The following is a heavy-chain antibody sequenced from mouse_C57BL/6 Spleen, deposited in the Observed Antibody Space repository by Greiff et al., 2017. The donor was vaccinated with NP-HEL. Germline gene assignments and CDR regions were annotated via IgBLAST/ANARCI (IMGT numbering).Heavy chain of an antibody. V-gene: IGHV1-15*01. CDR3: TRTGEIAMDY. Sequence: QVQLQQSGAELVRPGASVTLSCKASGYTFTDYEMHWVKQTPVHGLEWIGAIDPETGGTAYNQKFKGKAILTADKSSSTAYMELRSLTSEDSAVYYCTRTGEIAMDYWGQGTSVTVSS. J-gene: IGHJ4*01. CDR1: GYTFTDYE. CDR2: IDPETGGT.